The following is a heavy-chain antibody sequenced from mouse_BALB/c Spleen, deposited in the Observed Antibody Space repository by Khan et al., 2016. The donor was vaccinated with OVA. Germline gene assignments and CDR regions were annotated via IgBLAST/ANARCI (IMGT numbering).Heavy chain of an antibody. D-gene: IGHD2-14*01. V-gene: IGHV9-4*02. Sequence: QIQLVQSGPELKKPGETVRISCKASGYTFTTAGIQWVQKMPGKGLKWIGWINTHSGVPKYAEDFKGRFAFSLEISVSTAYLQITNLKNEDTATXFCAKGGAAYYRNDGSATEYWGQGTSVTVSS. CDR2: INTHSGVP. J-gene: IGHJ4*01. CDR1: GYTFTTAG. CDR3: AKGGAAYYRNDGSATEY.